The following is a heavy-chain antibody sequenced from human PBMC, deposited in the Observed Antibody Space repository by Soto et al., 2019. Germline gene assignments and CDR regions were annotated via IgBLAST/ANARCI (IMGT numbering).Heavy chain of an antibody. J-gene: IGHJ3*02. CDR3: ARAMYFYDSGGYPALDI. CDR2: IFPRDSDT. CDR1: GYSFSIYW. D-gene: IGHD3-22*01. Sequence: GESLKISCKGFGYSFSIYWIAWVRQMPGKGLEWMGIIFPRDSDTRYSPSFQGQVTISADKSISTAYLQWSSLKASDTAMYYCARAMYFYDSGGYPALDIWGQGTMVTVSS. V-gene: IGHV5-51*01.